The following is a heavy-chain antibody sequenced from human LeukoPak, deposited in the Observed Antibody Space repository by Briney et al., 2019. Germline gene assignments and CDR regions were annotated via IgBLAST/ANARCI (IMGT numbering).Heavy chain of an antibody. Sequence: ASVKVSCKASGYTFTSYDINWVRQATGQGLEWMGWVNPNSGNTGHAQKFQGRVTITADESTSTAYMELSSLRSEDTAVYYCARDSQRYSSLNWFDPWGQGTLVTVSS. J-gene: IGHJ5*02. CDR3: ARDSQRYSSLNWFDP. CDR1: GYTFTSYD. D-gene: IGHD6-13*01. V-gene: IGHV1-8*01. CDR2: VNPNSGNT.